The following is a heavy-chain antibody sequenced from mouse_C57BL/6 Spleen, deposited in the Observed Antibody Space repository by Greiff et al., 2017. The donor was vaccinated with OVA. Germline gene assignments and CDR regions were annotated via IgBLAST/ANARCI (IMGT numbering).Heavy chain of an antibody. J-gene: IGHJ3*01. CDR2: ISSGSSTI. V-gene: IGHV5-17*01. CDR1: GFTFSDYG. CDR3: ARHDYYGSSKFAY. Sequence: EVQGVESGGGLVKPGGSLKLSCAASGFTFSDYGMHWVRQAPEKGLEWVAYISSGSSTIYYADTVKGRFTISRDNAKNTLFLQMTSLRSEDTAMYYCARHDYYGSSKFAYWGQGTLVTVSA. D-gene: IGHD1-1*01.